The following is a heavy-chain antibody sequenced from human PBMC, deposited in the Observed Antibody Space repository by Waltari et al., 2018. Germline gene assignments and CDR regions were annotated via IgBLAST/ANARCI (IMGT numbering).Heavy chain of an antibody. CDR2: INPNSGGT. D-gene: IGHD3-22*01. V-gene: IGHV1-2*02. J-gene: IGHJ4*02. CDR1: GYTFTGYY. CDR3: ARGGEGYDSSGYYYKPHDY. Sequence: QVQLVQSGAEVKKPGASVKVSCKASGYTFTGYYMHWVRQAPGQGLEWMGWINPNSGGTNYAQKFQGRVTMTRDTSISTAYMELSRLRSDDTAVYYCARGGEGYDSSGYYYKPHDYWGQGTLVTVSS.